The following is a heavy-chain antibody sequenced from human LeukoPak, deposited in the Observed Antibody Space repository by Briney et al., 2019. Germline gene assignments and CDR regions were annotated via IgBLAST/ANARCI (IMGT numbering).Heavy chain of an antibody. CDR2: TNPNSGGT. J-gene: IGHJ4*02. Sequence: ASVKVSCKASGYTFTGYYMHWVRQAPGQGLEWMGRTNPNSGGTNYAQKFQGRVTMTRDTSISTAYMELSRLRSDDTAVYYYAREGAVGATDYWGQGTLVTVPS. CDR3: AREGAVGATDY. CDR1: GYTFTGYY. D-gene: IGHD1-26*01. V-gene: IGHV1-2*06.